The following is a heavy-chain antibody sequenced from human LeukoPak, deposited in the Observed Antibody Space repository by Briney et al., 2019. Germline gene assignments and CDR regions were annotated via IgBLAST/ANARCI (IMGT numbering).Heavy chain of an antibody. CDR1: GFTFSSYA. CDR3: AKDQRWLQLGTFDY. V-gene: IGHV3-23*01. CDR2: ISGSGGST. J-gene: IGHJ4*02. D-gene: IGHD5-24*01. Sequence: GGSLRLSCAAPGFTFSSYAMSWVRQAPGKGLEWVSAISGSGGSTYYADSVKGRFTISRDNSKNTLYLQMNSLRAEDTAVYYCAKDQRWLQLGTFDYWGQGTLVTVSS.